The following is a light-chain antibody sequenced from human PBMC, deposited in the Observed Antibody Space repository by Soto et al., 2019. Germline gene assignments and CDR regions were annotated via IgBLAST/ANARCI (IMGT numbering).Light chain of an antibody. CDR1: QSVSSY. J-gene: IGKJ2*01. CDR2: DAS. Sequence: EIVLTQSPATLSLSPGERATLSCRASQSVSSYLAWYQQKPGQAPRLLIYDASNRATGIPARLSGSGSGTAFTLTISSLGPEDFAVYYCQQRSNWPPAFGQGTKLEIK. CDR3: QQRSNWPPA. V-gene: IGKV3-11*01.